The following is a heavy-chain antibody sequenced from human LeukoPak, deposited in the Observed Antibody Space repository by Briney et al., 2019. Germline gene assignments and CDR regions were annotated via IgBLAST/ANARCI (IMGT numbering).Heavy chain of an antibody. CDR3: ARDRRTMTTCDY. D-gene: IGHD4-17*01. Sequence: PGGSLRLSCAASGFTFSSYTLNWVRQAPGKGLEGVSSISSSSSYIYYADSVKGRFTISRDNAKNSLYLQMNSLRAEDTAVYYCARDRRTMTTCDYWGQGTLVTVSS. CDR2: ISSSSSYI. CDR1: GFTFSSYT. J-gene: IGHJ4*02. V-gene: IGHV3-21*01.